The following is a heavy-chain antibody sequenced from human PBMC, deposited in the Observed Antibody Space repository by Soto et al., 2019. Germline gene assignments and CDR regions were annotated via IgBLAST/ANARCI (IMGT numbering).Heavy chain of an antibody. CDR1: GGSISSYY. Sequence: SETLSLTCTVSGGSISSYYWSWIRQPPGKGLEWIGCIYYSGSTNCNPSLKSRVTISVDTSKNQFSLKLSSVTAADTAVYYCASICSGGSCHNYWGQGTLVTVSS. J-gene: IGHJ4*02. CDR3: ASICSGGSCHNY. D-gene: IGHD2-15*01. V-gene: IGHV4-59*01. CDR2: IYYSGST.